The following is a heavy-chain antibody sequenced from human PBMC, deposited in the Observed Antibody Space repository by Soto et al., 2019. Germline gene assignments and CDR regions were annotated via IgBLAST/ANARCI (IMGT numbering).Heavy chain of an antibody. CDR1: GGSFSGYY. CDR3: ARDYGGNSSPFSFDY. J-gene: IGHJ4*02. D-gene: IGHD4-17*01. Sequence: QVQLQQWGAGLLKPSETLSLTCAVYGGSFSGYYWSWIRQPPGKGLEWIGEINHSGSTNYNPSLKSRVTIXXDXSXXQFSLKLSSVAAADTAVYYCARDYGGNSSPFSFDYWGQGTLVTVSS. CDR2: INHSGST. V-gene: IGHV4-34*01.